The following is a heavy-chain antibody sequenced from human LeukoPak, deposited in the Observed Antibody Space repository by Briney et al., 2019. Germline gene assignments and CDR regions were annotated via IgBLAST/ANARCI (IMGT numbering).Heavy chain of an antibody. D-gene: IGHD3-16*01. CDR3: ARGLAYAGEDHPSTLDY. CDR2: INHSGST. CDR1: GGSFSGYY. V-gene: IGHV4-34*01. J-gene: IGHJ4*02. Sequence: KPSETLSLTCAVYGGSFSGYYWSWIRQPPGKGLEWIGEINHSGSTNYNPSLKSRVTISVDTSKNQFSLKLSSVTAADTAVYYCARGLAYAGEDHPSTLDYWGQGTLVTVSS.